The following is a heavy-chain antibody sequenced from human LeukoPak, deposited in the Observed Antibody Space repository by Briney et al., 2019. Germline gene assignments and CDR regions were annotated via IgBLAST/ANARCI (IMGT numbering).Heavy chain of an antibody. J-gene: IGHJ4*02. CDR1: GFTFSSYG. D-gene: IGHD2-8*02. CDR3: ATRYCSVGVCYLNY. V-gene: IGHV3-48*02. CDR2: ISYSTSTI. Sequence: GGSLRLSCAASGFTFSSYGMNRARQAPGKGLEWVSYISYSTSTIYYADSVKGRFTISRDNAENSLYLQMSSLRDEDTAVYYCATRYCSVGVCYLNYWGQGTLVTVSS.